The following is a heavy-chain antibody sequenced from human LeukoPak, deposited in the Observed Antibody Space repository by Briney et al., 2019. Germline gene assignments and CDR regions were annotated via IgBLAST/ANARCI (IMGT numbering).Heavy chain of an antibody. CDR3: ARAGEMRYMDV. D-gene: IGHD5-24*01. Sequence: GGSLRLSCEASGFTFSNYYMNWIRQAPGKGLEWVSHIKGNGATTYYADSVRGRFTISRDNAKNSLFLQTNSLRVDDTATYYCARAGEMRYMDVWGKGTAVAVS. CDR2: IKGNGATT. J-gene: IGHJ6*03. V-gene: IGHV3-11*01. CDR1: GFTFSNYY.